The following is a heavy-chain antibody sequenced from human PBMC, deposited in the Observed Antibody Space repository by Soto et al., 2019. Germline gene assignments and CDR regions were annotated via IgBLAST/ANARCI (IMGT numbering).Heavy chain of an antibody. J-gene: IGHJ6*02. D-gene: IGHD1-26*01. CDR1: GFTFSSYS. CDR3: ARRYRVRGWDYYGMDV. Sequence: LRLSCAASGFTFSSYSMNWVRQAPGKGLEWVSYISSSSSTIYYADSVKGRFTISRDNAKNSLYLQMNSLRDEDTAVYYCARRYRVRGWDYYGMDVWGQGTTVTVSS. V-gene: IGHV3-48*02. CDR2: ISSSSSTI.